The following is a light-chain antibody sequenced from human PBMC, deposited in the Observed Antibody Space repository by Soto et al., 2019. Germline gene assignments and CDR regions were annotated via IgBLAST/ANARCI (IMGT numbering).Light chain of an antibody. J-gene: IGKJ4*01. V-gene: IGKV3-20*01. CDR3: QQYGSSRT. CDR1: QSVSSSY. CDR2: GAS. Sequence: EIVLTQSPGTLSLSPGERATLSCRASQSVSSSYLAWYQQKPGQAPRLLIYGASRRATGIPDRFSGSGAGIYFALIISRREAEYGAVYYCQQYGSSRTFGGGTKLEIK.